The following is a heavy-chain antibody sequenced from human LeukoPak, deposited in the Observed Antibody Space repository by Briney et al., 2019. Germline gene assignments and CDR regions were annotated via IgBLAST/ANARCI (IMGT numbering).Heavy chain of an antibody. Sequence: PGGSLRLSCAASGFTFSYYWMHWVRQAPGEGLVWVSRINDDGRTTTYADSVKGRITISRDNAKNTLYLQMSSLRVEDTAVYYCARSGITMVGGASIGLLTFDIWGPETMVTVSP. CDR2: INDDGRTT. V-gene: IGHV3-74*03. J-gene: IGHJ3*02. CDR1: GFTFSYYW. D-gene: IGHD3-10*01. CDR3: ARSGITMVGGASIGLLTFDI.